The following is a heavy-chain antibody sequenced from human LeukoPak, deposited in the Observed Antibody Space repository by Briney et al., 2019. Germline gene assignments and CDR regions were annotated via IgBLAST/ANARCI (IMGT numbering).Heavy chain of an antibody. J-gene: IGHJ6*02. CDR3: ARIGYCSGGSCYGDYYGMDV. V-gene: IGHV4-59*08. D-gene: IGHD2-15*01. CDR1: GGSISSYY. Sequence: SETLSLTCTVSGGSISSYYWSWIRQPPGKGLEWIGYIYYSGSTNYNPSFKSRVTISVDTSKNQFSLKLSSVTAADTAVYYCARIGYCSGGSCYGDYYGMDVWGQGTTVTVSS. CDR2: IYYSGST.